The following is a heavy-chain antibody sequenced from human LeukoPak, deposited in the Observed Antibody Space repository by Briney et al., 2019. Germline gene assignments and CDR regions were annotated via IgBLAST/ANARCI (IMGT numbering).Heavy chain of an antibody. CDR1: GFTFSSYA. CDR3: AKVRNYFDTSGRHFDY. CDR2: ISASGGTT. V-gene: IGHV3-23*01. Sequence: GGSLRLSCAASGFTFSSYAMTWVRQAPGKGLEWVSVISASGGTTYYADSVKGRFTISRDNSKNTLYLQMNSLRAEDTAVYYCAKVRNYFDTSGRHFDYWGQGTLVTVSS. J-gene: IGHJ4*02. D-gene: IGHD3-22*01.